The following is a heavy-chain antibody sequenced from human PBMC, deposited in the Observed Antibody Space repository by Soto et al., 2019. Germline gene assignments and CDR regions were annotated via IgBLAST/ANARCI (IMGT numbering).Heavy chain of an antibody. J-gene: IGHJ2*01. D-gene: IGHD2-2*01. CDR2: IIPILGIA. CDR1: GGTFSSYT. V-gene: IGHV1-69*08. CDR3: ARDGGGVVVPAADWYFDL. Sequence: QVQLVQSGAEVKKPGSSVKVSCKASGGTFSSYTISWVRQAPGQGLEWMGRIIPILGIANYAQKFQGRVTITADKSTSPAYMALSSLRSEDTAVYSCARDGGGVVVPAADWYFDLWGRGTLVTVSS.